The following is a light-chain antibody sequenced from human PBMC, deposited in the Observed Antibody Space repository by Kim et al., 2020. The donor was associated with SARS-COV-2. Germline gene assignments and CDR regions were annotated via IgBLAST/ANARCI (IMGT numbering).Light chain of an antibody. CDR3: ATHDESQVV. CDR1: ISNIGSNT. J-gene: IGLJ3*02. Sequence: QSVLTQPPSASGTPGQRVTIFCSGSISNIGSNTVTWYQQLPGAAPKLLIYGDDLRPPRVPDRFSGSKSGTSASLAISGLQSEDEADYYCATHDESQVVFGGGTQLTVL. V-gene: IGLV1-44*01. CDR2: GDD.